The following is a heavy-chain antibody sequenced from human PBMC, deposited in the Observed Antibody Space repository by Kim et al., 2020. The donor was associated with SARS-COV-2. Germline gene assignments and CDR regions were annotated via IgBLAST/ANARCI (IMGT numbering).Heavy chain of an antibody. Sequence: QKFQGRVTMTRDTSTSTVYMELSSLRSEDTAVYYCARRGIGGSGWYFYVYWGQGTLVTVSS. J-gene: IGHJ4*02. CDR3: ARRGIGGSGWYFYVY. D-gene: IGHD6-19*01. V-gene: IGHV1-46*01.